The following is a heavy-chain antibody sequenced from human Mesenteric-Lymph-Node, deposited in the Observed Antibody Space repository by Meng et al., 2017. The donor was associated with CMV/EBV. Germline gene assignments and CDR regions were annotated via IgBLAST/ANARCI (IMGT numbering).Heavy chain of an antibody. CDR1: GFTFSDYY. CDR2: INSDGSST. V-gene: IGHV3-74*01. CDR3: ARDGAWAFDY. Sequence: GESLKISCAASGFTFSDYYMSWIRQAPGKGLVWVSRINSDGSSTSYADSVKGRFTISRDNAKNSLYLQMNSPTGEDTAVYFCARDGAWAFDYWGQGTPVTVSS. D-gene: IGHD7-27*01. J-gene: IGHJ4*02.